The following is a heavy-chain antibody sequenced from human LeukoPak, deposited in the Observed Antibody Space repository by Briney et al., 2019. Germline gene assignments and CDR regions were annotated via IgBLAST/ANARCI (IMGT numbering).Heavy chain of an antibody. D-gene: IGHD5-12*01. CDR2: INPSGGST. Sequence: ASVKVSCKASGYTFTSYYMHWVRQAPGQGLEWMGIINPSGGSTSYAQKFQGRVTMTRDTSTSTVYMELSSLRSEDTAVYYCASTFEPSGYSGYEGLDPWGQGTLVTVSS. J-gene: IGHJ5*02. CDR3: ASTFEPSGYSGYEGLDP. V-gene: IGHV1-46*01. CDR1: GYTFTSYY.